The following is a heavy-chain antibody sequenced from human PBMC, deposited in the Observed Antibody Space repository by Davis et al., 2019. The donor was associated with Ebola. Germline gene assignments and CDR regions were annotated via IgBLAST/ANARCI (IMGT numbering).Heavy chain of an antibody. V-gene: IGHV3-73*01. D-gene: IGHD3-22*01. CDR3: TTTRGYYDSSGYYAGDY. Sequence: PGGSLRLSCAVSGFTFSTYNMNWVRQASGKGLEWVGRIRSKANSYATAYAASVKGRFTISRDDSKNTAYLQMNSLKTEDTAVYYCTTTRGYYDSSGYYAGDYWGQGTLVTVSS. J-gene: IGHJ4*02. CDR2: IRSKANSYAT. CDR1: GFTFSTYN.